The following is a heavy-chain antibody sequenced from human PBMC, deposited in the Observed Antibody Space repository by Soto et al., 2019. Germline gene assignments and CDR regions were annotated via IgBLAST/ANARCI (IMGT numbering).Heavy chain of an antibody. CDR3: AREDDGGDRDYYGLDF. CDR2: INHSGNT. Sequence: PSETLSLTCAVYGGSFSTYYWNWIRQPPGKGLEWIGEINHSGNTHYNPSLKSRVTISLDTSKNQFSLQLSSVTAADTAVYFCAREDDGGDRDYYGLDFWGQGTTVTVSS. CDR1: GGSFSTYY. V-gene: IGHV4-34*01. J-gene: IGHJ6*02. D-gene: IGHD2-21*02.